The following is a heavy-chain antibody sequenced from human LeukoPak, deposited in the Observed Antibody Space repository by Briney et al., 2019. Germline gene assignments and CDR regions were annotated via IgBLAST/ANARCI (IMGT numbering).Heavy chain of an antibody. CDR3: ARSGGQDLQLYHDIWFDP. D-gene: IGHD5-18*01. Sequence: ASVKVSCKASGYTFTGYYMHWVRQAPGQGLEWMGWINPNSGGTNYAQKFQGRVTMTRDTSISTAYMELSRLRSDDTAVYYCARSGGQDLQLYHDIWFDPWGQGTLVTVSS. CDR1: GYTFTGYY. V-gene: IGHV1-2*02. CDR2: INPNSGGT. J-gene: IGHJ5*02.